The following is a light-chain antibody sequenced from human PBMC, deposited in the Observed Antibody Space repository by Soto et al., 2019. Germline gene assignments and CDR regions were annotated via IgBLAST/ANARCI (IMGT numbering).Light chain of an antibody. CDR2: SDN. CDR3: AALDVSLVV. Sequence: QSVLTQPPSASGTPGQRVTIFCSGSSSNIGTNTVIWYQQLPGAAPKLLIYSDNQRPSGVPDRFSGSKSGTSASLAISALQSEDEADYYCAALDVSLVVFGEGTKVTVL. V-gene: IGLV1-44*01. J-gene: IGLJ2*01. CDR1: SSNIGTNT.